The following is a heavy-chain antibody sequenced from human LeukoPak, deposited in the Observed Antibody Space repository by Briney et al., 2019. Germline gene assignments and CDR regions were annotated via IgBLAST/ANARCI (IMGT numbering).Heavy chain of an antibody. D-gene: IGHD3-22*01. CDR3: ARHLGNYYDSSGYWSFDY. J-gene: IGHJ4*02. Sequence: SETLSLTCTVSGGSISSSSYYWGWIRQPPGKGLEWIGNIYYSGSTYCNSSLKSRVTISVDTSKKQFSLKLSSVTAADTAVYYCARHLGNYYDSSGYWSFDYWGQGTLVTVSS. CDR1: GGSISSSSYY. V-gene: IGHV4-39*01. CDR2: IYYSGST.